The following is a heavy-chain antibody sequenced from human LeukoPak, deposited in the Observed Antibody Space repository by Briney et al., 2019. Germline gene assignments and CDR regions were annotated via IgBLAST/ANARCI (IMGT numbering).Heavy chain of an antibody. CDR1: GYTFTIYG. CDR3: ARDEQPEGLFDY. CDR2: ISAYNGNT. V-gene: IGHV1-18*01. D-gene: IGHD6-13*01. Sequence: ASVTVSFTASGYTFTIYGISWVRQAPGQALEWLGWISAYNGNTNYAQKLQGRVTMTTDTSTSTAYMELRSLRSDDTAVYYCARDEQPEGLFDYWGQGTLVTVSS. J-gene: IGHJ4*02.